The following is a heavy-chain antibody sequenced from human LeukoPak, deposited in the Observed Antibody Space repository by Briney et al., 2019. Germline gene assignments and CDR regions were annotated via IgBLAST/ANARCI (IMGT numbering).Heavy chain of an antibody. CDR2: ISGDGGST. CDR3: PKTAYDFWSGQSPFNWFDP. CDR1: GLTFEDYA. V-gene: IGHV3-43*02. J-gene: IGHJ5*02. D-gene: IGHD3-3*01. Sequence: GGSLRLSCAASGLTFEDYAMHLVRQAPVKGLEWVSLISGDGGSTYYADSVKGRFTISRDNSKNSLYLQMNSLRTEDTAFYFKPKTAYDFWSGQSPFNWFDPWGQGTLVTVSS.